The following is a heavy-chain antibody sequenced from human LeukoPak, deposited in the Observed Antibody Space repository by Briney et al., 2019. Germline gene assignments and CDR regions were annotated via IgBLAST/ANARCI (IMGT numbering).Heavy chain of an antibody. Sequence: GGSLRLSCAASGFTFSSYSMNWVRQAPGKGLEWVSYISSSSSTIYYADSVKGRFTISRDNAKNSLYLQMNSLRAEDTAVYYCARDKAGSGNYYKEIFDYWGQGTLVTVSS. D-gene: IGHD3-10*01. CDR1: GFTFSSYS. V-gene: IGHV3-48*04. CDR3: ARDKAGSGNYYKEIFDY. CDR2: ISSSSSTI. J-gene: IGHJ4*02.